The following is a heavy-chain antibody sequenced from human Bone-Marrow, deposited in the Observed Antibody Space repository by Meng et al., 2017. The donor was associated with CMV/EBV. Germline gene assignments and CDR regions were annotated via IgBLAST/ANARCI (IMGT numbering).Heavy chain of an antibody. J-gene: IGHJ6*02. CDR1: GGTFSSYA. V-gene: IGHV1-69*05. D-gene: IGHD6-13*01. CDR2: IIPIFGTA. Sequence: SVKVSCKASGGTFSSYAISWVRQAPGQGLEWMGGIIPIFGTANYAQKFQGRVTITTDESTSTAYMELSSLRSEDTAVYYCVRVSEGSSRNTYYYYYGMDVWGQGTTVTVSS. CDR3: VRVSEGSSRNTYYYYYGMDV.